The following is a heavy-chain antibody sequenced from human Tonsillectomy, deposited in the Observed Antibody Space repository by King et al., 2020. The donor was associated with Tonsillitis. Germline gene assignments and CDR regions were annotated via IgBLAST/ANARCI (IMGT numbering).Heavy chain of an antibody. CDR1: GFTFSSYW. J-gene: IGHJ6*02. CDR2: IKQDGGEK. D-gene: IGHD2/OR15-2a*01. Sequence: VQLVESGGGLVQPGGSLRLSCAASGFTFSSYWMSWVRQAPGKGLEWVANIKQDGGEKYYVDSVKGRFTISRDNAKKSLYLQMNSLRAEDTAVYYCARDTVSCNSTNGRNSHFYYYGIDDWGQGTTVTVSS. V-gene: IGHV3-7*01. CDR3: ARDTVSCNSTNGRNSHFYYYGIDD.